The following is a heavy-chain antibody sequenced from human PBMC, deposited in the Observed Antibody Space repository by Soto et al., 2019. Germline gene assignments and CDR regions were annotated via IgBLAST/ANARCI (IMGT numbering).Heavy chain of an antibody. CDR1: GFTFSSYG. J-gene: IGHJ6*02. D-gene: IGHD2-2*01. CDR2: ISYDGSNK. V-gene: IGHV3-30*18. CDR3: AKVKEEVVPAAMEGYGMDV. Sequence: GGSLRLSCAASGFTFSSYGMHWVRQAPGKGLEWVAVISYDGSNKYYADSVKGRFTISRDNSKNTLYLQMNSLRAEDTAVYYCAKVKEEVVPAAMEGYGMDVWGQGTTVTVSS.